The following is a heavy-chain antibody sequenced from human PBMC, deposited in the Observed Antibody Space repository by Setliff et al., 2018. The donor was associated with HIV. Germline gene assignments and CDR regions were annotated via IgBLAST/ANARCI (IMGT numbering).Heavy chain of an antibody. J-gene: IGHJ4*01. V-gene: IGHV1-18*01. CDR2: ISAYNGNT. CDR3: ARDAPEPSYGGSQVY. D-gene: IGHD5-12*01. Sequence: ASVKVSCKASGYTFTSYGISWVRQAPGQGLEWMGWISAYNGNTNYAQKLQGRVTMTTDTSTSTAYMELRSLRSDDTAVYYCARDAPEPSYGGSQVYWGHGTLVTVSS. CDR1: GYTFTSYG.